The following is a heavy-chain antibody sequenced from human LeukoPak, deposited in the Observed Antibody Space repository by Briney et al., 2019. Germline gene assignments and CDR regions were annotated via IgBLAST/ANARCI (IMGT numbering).Heavy chain of an antibody. J-gene: IGHJ4*02. V-gene: IGHV3-30*18. CDR3: AKDTEGGSGYDLGFGY. CDR2: ISYDGSNK. D-gene: IGHD5-12*01. CDR1: GFTFSSYG. Sequence: PGGSLRLSCAASGFTFSSYGMHWVRQAPGKGLEWVAVISYDGSNKYYADSVKGRFTISRDNSKNTLYLQMNSLRAEDTAVYYCAKDTEGGSGYDLGFGYWGQGTLVTVSA.